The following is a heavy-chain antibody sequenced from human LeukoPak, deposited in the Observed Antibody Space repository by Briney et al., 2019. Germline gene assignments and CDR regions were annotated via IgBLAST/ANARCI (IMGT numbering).Heavy chain of an antibody. Sequence: PGGSLRLSCAASGFTFSSYGMHWVRQAPGKGLEWVAVIWYDGNNKYYADSVKGRFTISRDNSKNTLYLQMNSLRAEDTAVYYCAKDWGYTTMVSYYFDYWGQGTLATVSS. D-gene: IGHD5-18*01. CDR3: AKDWGYTTMVSYYFDY. CDR2: IWYDGNNK. V-gene: IGHV3-33*06. CDR1: GFTFSSYG. J-gene: IGHJ4*02.